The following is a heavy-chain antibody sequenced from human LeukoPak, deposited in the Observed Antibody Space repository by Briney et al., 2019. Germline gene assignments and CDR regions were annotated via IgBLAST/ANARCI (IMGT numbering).Heavy chain of an antibody. CDR1: GDSVSSNSAA. Sequence: SQTLSLTCAISGDSVSSNSAAWHWIRQSPSRGLEWLGRTYYRSKWYNDYAVSMKSRITINPDTSKNHFSLQLTSVTPEDTAVYYCARYSGYSGSNAYYFDYWGQGTLVTVSS. J-gene: IGHJ4*02. V-gene: IGHV6-1*01. CDR3: ARYSGYSGSNAYYFDY. D-gene: IGHD1-26*01. CDR2: TYYRSKWYN.